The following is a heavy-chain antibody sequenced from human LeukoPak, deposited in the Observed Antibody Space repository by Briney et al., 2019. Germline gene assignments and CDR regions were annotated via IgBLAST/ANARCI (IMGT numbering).Heavy chain of an antibody. Sequence: GGSLRLSCAASGFSFSSYSMNWVRQAPGKGLEWVSSISSSSSYIYYADSVKGRFTISRDNAKNSLYLQMNSLRAEDTAVYYCARIRGVRGIFDYWGQGTLVTVSS. J-gene: IGHJ4*02. D-gene: IGHD3-10*02. V-gene: IGHV3-21*01. CDR3: ARIRGVRGIFDY. CDR2: ISSSSSYI. CDR1: GFSFSSYS.